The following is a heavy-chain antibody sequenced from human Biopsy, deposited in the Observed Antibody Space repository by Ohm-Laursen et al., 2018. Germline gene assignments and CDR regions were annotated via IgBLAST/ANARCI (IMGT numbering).Heavy chain of an antibody. D-gene: IGHD5-12*01. CDR2: VYYSGST. CDR3: ARLGSGDYFPTFFDF. Sequence: TLSLTCTVSGGSISSYYWTWIRQPPGKGLEWIGDVYYSGSTNRNPSLKSRVTILVDTSKNQFSLKLSSVTAADTAVYYCARLGSGDYFPTFFDFWGQGALVTVSS. J-gene: IGHJ4*02. V-gene: IGHV4-59*12. CDR1: GGSISSYY.